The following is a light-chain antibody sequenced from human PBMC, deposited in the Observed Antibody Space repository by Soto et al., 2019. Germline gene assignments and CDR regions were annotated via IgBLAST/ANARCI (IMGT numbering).Light chain of an antibody. CDR1: QSLVHSDGIAY. CDR3: MQGTHWPIT. CDR2: KVS. V-gene: IGKV2-30*02. Sequence: DVVMTQSPLSLPVTLGQPASISCRSNQSLVHSDGIAYFSWFQQRTGRSPRRLIYKVSNRDSGVPDRFSGSGSGTDFALKIRRVEAEEVGVYYCMQGTHWPITVGQGTRREIK. J-gene: IGKJ5*01.